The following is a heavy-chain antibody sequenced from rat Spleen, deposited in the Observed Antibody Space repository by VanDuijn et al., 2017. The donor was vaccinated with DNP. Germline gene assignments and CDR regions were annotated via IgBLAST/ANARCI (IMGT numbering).Heavy chain of an antibody. CDR1: GFSLTSYH. CDR3: TRDPLYNSGALDA. J-gene: IGHJ4*01. Sequence: QVQLKESGPGLVQPSQTLSLTCTVSGFSLTSYHVHWVRQPPGKGLEWIAAISSGGSTYYNSALKSRLSISRDTSTNQIFLKMNSLQIEDTAIYFCTRDPLYNSGALDAWGQGISVTVSS. CDR2: ISSGGST. V-gene: IGHV2S12*01. D-gene: IGHD4-3*01.